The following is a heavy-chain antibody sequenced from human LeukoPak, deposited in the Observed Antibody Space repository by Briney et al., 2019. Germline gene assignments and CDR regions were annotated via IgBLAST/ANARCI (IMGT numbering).Heavy chain of an antibody. D-gene: IGHD3-10*01. J-gene: IGHJ6*02. CDR3: ARDSERGGPFYYGMDV. CDR2: IYYSGST. Sequence: SETLSLTCTVSGGSISSGGYYWSWIRQHPGKGLEWIGYIYYSGSTYYNPSLKSRVTISVDTSKNQFSLKLSSVTAADTAVYYCARDSERGGPFYYGMDVWGQGTTVTVS. CDR1: GGSISSGGYY. V-gene: IGHV4-31*03.